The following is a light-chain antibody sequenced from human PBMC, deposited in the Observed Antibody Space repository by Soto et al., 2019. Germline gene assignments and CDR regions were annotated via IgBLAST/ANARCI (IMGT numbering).Light chain of an antibody. Sequence: QSVLTQPRSVSGSPGQSVTISCTGTSSDVGAYNYVSWYQQHPDKAPKVMIYDVNKRPSGVPDRFSGSKSGNTASLTISGLQAEDEADYYCCSYAGGYTLVFGGGTKVTVL. CDR1: SSDVGAYNY. V-gene: IGLV2-11*01. CDR2: DVN. J-gene: IGLJ2*01. CDR3: CSYAGGYTLV.